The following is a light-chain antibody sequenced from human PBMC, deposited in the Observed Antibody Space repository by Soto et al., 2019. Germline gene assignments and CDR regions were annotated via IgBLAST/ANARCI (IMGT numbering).Light chain of an antibody. Sequence: QSALTQPPSASGSPGQSVTISCTGTSSDVGGYNYVSWYQQHPDKAPKLMIYEVSKRPSGVPDRFSGSKSGNTASLTVSGLQAEDEADYYCSSYAGSKYSVFGGGTKLTVL. CDR2: EVS. CDR3: SSYAGSKYSV. J-gene: IGLJ3*02. CDR1: SSDVGGYNY. V-gene: IGLV2-8*01.